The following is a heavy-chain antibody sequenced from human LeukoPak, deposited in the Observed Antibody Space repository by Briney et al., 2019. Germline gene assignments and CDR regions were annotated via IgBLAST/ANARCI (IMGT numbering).Heavy chain of an antibody. V-gene: IGHV3-23*01. CDR3: AKDHYDILTGYYPDAFDI. CDR1: GFTFSSYA. J-gene: IGHJ3*02. Sequence: AGGSLRLSCAASGFTFSSYAMSWVRQAPGKGLEWVSAISGSGGSTYYAGSVKGRFTISRDNSKNTLYLQMNSLRAEDTAVYYCAKDHYDILTGYYPDAFDIWGQGTMVTVSS. CDR2: ISGSGGST. D-gene: IGHD3-9*01.